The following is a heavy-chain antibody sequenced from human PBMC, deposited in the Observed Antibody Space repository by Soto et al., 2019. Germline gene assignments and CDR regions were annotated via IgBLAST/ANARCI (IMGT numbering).Heavy chain of an antibody. V-gene: IGHV1-46*01. CDR3: ARDIDYYGSRPSSPWHYYYYGMDV. J-gene: IGHJ6*02. CDR2: INPSGGST. Sequence: ASVKVSCKGAGYTFTSYYMHWGRQAPGQGLEWMGIINPSGGSTSYAQKFQGRVTMTRDTSTSTVYMELSSLRSEDTAVYYCARDIDYYGSRPSSPWHYYYYGMDVWGQGTTVTSP. D-gene: IGHD3-10*01. CDR1: GYTFTSYY.